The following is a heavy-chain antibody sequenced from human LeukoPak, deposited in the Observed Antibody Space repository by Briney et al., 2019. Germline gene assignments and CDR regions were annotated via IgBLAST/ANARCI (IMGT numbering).Heavy chain of an antibody. Sequence: GASVKVSCKASGYTFTSYYMHWVRQAPGQGLEWMGIINPSGGSTSYAQKFQGRVTMTRDTSTSTVYMELSSLRSEDTAVYYCARMTVDYDFWSGSPWFDPWGQGTLVTVSS. CDR1: GYTFTSYY. CDR2: INPSGGST. D-gene: IGHD3-3*01. J-gene: IGHJ5*02. CDR3: ARMTVDYDFWSGSPWFDP. V-gene: IGHV1-46*01.